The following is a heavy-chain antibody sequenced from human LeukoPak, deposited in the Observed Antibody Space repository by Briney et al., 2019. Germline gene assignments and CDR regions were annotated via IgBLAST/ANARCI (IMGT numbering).Heavy chain of an antibody. Sequence: APVKVSCKASGYTFTGYYMHWVRQAPGQGLEWMGWINPNSGGTNYAQKFQGRVTMTRDTSISTAYMELSRLRSDDTAVYYCARDSFPNYDFWSGLVDYWGQGTLVTVSS. D-gene: IGHD3-3*01. V-gene: IGHV1-2*02. CDR2: INPNSGGT. CDR1: GYTFTGYY. CDR3: ARDSFPNYDFWSGLVDY. J-gene: IGHJ4*02.